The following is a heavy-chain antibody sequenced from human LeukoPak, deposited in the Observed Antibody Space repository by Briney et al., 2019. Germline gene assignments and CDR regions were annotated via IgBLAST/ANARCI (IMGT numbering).Heavy chain of an antibody. Sequence: GASVNVSCKASGYTFTGYYIHWVRQAPRQGLEWMGRINPNSGGTNYAQRFQGRVTMTRDTSISTAYMELSRLRSDDTAVYYCARAESSNWDAKYFFDYWGQGILVTVSS. CDR1: GYTFTGYY. D-gene: IGHD4-11*01. CDR2: INPNSGGT. J-gene: IGHJ4*02. CDR3: ARAESSNWDAKYFFDY. V-gene: IGHV1-2*06.